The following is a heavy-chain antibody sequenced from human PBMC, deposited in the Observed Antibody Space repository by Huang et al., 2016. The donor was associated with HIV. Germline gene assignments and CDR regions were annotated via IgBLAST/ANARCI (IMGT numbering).Heavy chain of an antibody. CDR2: INDSGAT. V-gene: IGHV4-34*01. D-gene: IGHD3-3*01. CDR1: GASFTGNY. CDR3: ARQWVLLDYLMGMDV. Sequence: QVHLHQWGAGLLKPSETLTLTGAVSGASFTGNYGTWVRQTPGKGLGWIGEINDSGATIYNPCLESRVTISIDRSKKGFSLRLSSMTAADTAVYYCARQWVLLDYLMGMDVWGQGTTVIVSS. J-gene: IGHJ6*02.